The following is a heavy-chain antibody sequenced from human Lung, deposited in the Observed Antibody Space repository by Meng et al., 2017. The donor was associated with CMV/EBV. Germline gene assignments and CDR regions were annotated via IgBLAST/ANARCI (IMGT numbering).Heavy chain of an antibody. D-gene: IGHD4-23*01. CDR2: MNPNSGNT. CDR1: GYTFTSYD. Sequence: SXXVSXKASGYTFTSYDINWVRQATGQGLEWMGWMNPNSGNTGYAQKFQGRVTITRNTSISTAYMELSSLRSEDTAVYYCARDYGGNSAFGGYWGQGTXVTVSS. CDR3: ARDYGGNSAFGGY. J-gene: IGHJ4*02. V-gene: IGHV1-8*03.